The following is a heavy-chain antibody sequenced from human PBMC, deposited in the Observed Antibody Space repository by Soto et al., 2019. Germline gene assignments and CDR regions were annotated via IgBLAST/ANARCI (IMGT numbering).Heavy chain of an antibody. CDR2: ISYDGSNK. Sequence: QVQLVESGGGVVQPGRSLRLSCAASGFIFSSYAMHWVRQAPGKGLEWVAVISYDGSNKYYADSVKGRFTISRDNSKNTLYLQMNSLRAEDTAVYYCARTGLLHGMDLWGPGTTVTVSS. V-gene: IGHV3-30-3*01. D-gene: IGHD2-15*01. CDR3: ARTGLLHGMDL. CDR1: GFIFSSYA. J-gene: IGHJ6*02.